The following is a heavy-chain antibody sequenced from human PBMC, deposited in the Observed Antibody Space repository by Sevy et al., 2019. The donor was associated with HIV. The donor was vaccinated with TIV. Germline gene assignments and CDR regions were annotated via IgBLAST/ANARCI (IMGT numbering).Heavy chain of an antibody. V-gene: IGHV4-4*07. CDR2: IYSSGFT. J-gene: IGHJ2*01. CDR1: GGSISSYY. CDR3: AGDLYGSGYKVDL. Sequence: SETLSLTCTVSGGSISSYYWSWIRQPAGKGLEWIGRIYSSGFTNYNPSLKSRVTMSVDTSNNQFSLRLSSVTAADTAVYYCAGDLYGSGYKVDLWGRGTLVTISS. D-gene: IGHD2-15*01.